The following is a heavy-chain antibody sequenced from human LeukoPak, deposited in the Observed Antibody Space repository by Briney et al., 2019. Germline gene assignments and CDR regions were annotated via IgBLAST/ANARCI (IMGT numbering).Heavy chain of an antibody. CDR2: INPKTGGT. V-gene: IGHV1-2*02. Sequence: GASVKVSCKASGYTFTDYYMHWVRQAPGQGLEWLGWINPKTGGTNYAQKFQGRVTMTRDTSISTAYMELSSLRYDDTAVYYCAKHGIRYSGSYLSGYYFDYWGQGTLVTVSS. CDR1: GYTFTDYY. CDR3: AKHGIRYSGSYLSGYYFDY. D-gene: IGHD1-26*01. J-gene: IGHJ4*02.